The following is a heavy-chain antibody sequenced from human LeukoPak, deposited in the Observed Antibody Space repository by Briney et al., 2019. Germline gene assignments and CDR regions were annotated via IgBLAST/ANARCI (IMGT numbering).Heavy chain of an antibody. Sequence: ASVKVPCKASGYTFTSYGISWVRQAPGQGLEWMGWISAYNGNTNYAQKLQGRVTMTTDTSTSTAYMELRSLRSDDTAVYYCARGGRQWLVNYYYYYYMDVWGKGTTVTVSS. CDR1: GYTFTSYG. D-gene: IGHD6-19*01. J-gene: IGHJ6*03. CDR3: ARGGRQWLVNYYYYYYMDV. V-gene: IGHV1-18*01. CDR2: ISAYNGNT.